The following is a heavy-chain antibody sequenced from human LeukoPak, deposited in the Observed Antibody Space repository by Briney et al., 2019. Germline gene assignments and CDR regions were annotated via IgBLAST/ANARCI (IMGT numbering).Heavy chain of an antibody. CDR3: ARGVPKTSYYYYYMDV. J-gene: IGHJ6*03. V-gene: IGHV3-9*01. D-gene: IGHD4-11*01. CDR2: ISWNSGSI. CDR1: GFTFDDYG. Sequence: PGRSLRLSCAASGFTFDDYGMHWVRQAPGKGLEWVSGISWNSGSIGYADSVKGRFTISRDNAKNSLYLQMNSLRAEDTAVYYCARGVPKTSYYYYYMDVWGKGTTVTVSS.